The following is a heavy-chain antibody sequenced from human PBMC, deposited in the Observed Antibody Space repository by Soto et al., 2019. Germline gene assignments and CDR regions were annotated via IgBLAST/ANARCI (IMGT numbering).Heavy chain of an antibody. V-gene: IGHV1-69*02. CDR3: ARGLGGRMDD. CDR1: GTIFSSYT. J-gene: IGHJ6*02. D-gene: IGHD3-16*01. CDR2: IIPILGET. Sequence: QVQLVQSGAEVKKPGSSVRVSCKASGTIFSSYTISWVRQAPGQGLEWMGRIIPILGETNSAQKFQGRVTITAAKTTNTAYMELTSLRLEDTARYYCARGLGGRMDDWGQGTTVTVSS.